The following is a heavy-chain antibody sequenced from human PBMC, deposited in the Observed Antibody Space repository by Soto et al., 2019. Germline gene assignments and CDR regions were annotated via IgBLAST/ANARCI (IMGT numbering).Heavy chain of an antibody. CDR3: ARGGNYYESEEGMDV. CDR1: GYTFTSYY. V-gene: IGHV1-46*03. Sequence: QVQLVQSGAEVKKPGASVKVSCKASGYTFTSYYMHWVRQAPGQGLEWMGIINPSGGSTSYAQKFQGRVNMTRDTSTSTVYMELSSLRSEDTAVYYCARGGNYYESEEGMDVWGQGTTVTVSS. J-gene: IGHJ6*02. D-gene: IGHD3-22*01. CDR2: INPSGGST.